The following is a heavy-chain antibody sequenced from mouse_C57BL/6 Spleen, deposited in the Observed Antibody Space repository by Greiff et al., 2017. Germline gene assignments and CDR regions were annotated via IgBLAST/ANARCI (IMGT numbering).Heavy chain of an antibody. V-gene: IGHV1-7*01. J-gene: IGHJ4*01. CDR2: INPSSGYT. CDR1: GYTFTSYW. Sequence: QVHVKQSGAELAKPGASVKLSCKASGYTFTSYWMHWVKQRPGQGLEWIGYINPSSGYTKSNQKFKDKATLTADKSSSTAYMQRSSLTYEDSAVYCCARGRDPYAIDYWGQGTSVTVSS. CDR3: ARGRDPYAIDY.